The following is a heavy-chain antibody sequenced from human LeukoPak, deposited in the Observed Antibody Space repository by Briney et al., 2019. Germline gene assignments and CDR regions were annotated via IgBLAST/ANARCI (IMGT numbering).Heavy chain of an antibody. CDR2: IFYSGTT. V-gene: IGHV4-61*01. D-gene: IGHD6-19*01. CDR3: ARKGYYSSGWYGY. CDR1: GGSVTSGRYY. J-gene: IGHJ4*02. Sequence: NASETLSLTCIVSGGSVTSGRYYWNWIRQPPGKGLEWIGYIFYSGTTSYNPSLKSRVTISVDTSKNQFSLKLSSVTAADTAVYYCARKGYYSSGWYGYWGQGTLVTVSS.